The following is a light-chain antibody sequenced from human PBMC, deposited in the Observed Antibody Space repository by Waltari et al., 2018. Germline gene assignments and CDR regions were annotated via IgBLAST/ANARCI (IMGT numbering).Light chain of an antibody. V-gene: IGKV4-1*01. CDR2: GAS. CDR1: QSVFYSHNSKNY. CDR3: QQYYSTLVT. J-gene: IGKJ4*01. Sequence: EIVMTQSPDSLAVSLGERATINCKSSQSVFYSHNSKNYLAWYQQKPGQPPKLLIYGASARESGVPDRFSGSGSGTDFTLTISNLQAADVAVYYCQQYYSTLVTFGGGTKVEIK.